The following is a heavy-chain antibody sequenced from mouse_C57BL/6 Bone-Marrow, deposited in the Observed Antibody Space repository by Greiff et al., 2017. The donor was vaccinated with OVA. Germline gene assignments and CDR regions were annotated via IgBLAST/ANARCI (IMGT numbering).Heavy chain of an antibody. Sequence: EVQLVESGGGLVKPGGSLKLSCAASGFTFSDYGMHWVRQAPEKGLEWVAYISSGSSTIYYADTVKGRFTISRDNAKNTLFLQMTSLRSEDTAMYYCARAYYGVSHWYFDVWGTGTTVTVSS. V-gene: IGHV5-17*01. J-gene: IGHJ1*03. CDR2: ISSGSSTI. CDR1: GFTFSDYG. CDR3: ARAYYGVSHWYFDV. D-gene: IGHD1-1*01.